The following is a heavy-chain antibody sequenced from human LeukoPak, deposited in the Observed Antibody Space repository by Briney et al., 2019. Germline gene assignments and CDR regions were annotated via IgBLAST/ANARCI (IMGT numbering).Heavy chain of an antibody. CDR2: INGGGNTT. CDR1: GFAFSSFA. V-gene: IGHV3-23*01. D-gene: IGHD6-19*01. J-gene: IGHJ6*03. CDR3: TKELHVAVAVADYYYFYMDV. Sequence: GGSLRLSCAASGFAFSSFAMGWVRQSPGKGLEWLSTINGGGNTTFYADSVKGRFTISRDNSKNTLYLHMDGLRPDDTAIYYCTKELHVAVAVADYYYFYMDVWGRGIAVSVSS.